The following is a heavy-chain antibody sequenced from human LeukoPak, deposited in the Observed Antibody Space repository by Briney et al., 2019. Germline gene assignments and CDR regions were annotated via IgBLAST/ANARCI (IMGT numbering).Heavy chain of an antibody. J-gene: IGHJ4*02. CDR1: GGSISSSSYY. D-gene: IGHD3-10*01. V-gene: IGHV4-39*01. Sequence: SETLSLTCTVSGGSISSSSYYWGWIRQPPGKGLEWIGSIYYSGSTNYNPSLRSRVTISIDTSKNQLSLRLSSVTAADTAVYYCARHGSYCFDSWGQGTLVTVSS. CDR2: IYYSGST. CDR3: ARHGSYCFDS.